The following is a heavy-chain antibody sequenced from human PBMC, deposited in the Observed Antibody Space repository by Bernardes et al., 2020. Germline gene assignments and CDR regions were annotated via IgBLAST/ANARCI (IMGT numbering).Heavy chain of an antibody. CDR1: GYTLTELS. J-gene: IGHJ4*02. CDR3: ATDPPGDYNFDY. V-gene: IGHV1-24*01. CDR2: FDPEDGET. Sequence: ASVKVSCKVSGYTLTELSMHWVRQAPGKGLEWMGGFDPEDGETIYAQKFQGRVTMTEDTSTDTAYMELSSLRSEDTAVYYCATDPPGDYNFDYWGQGTLVPVSS. D-gene: IGHD4-17*01.